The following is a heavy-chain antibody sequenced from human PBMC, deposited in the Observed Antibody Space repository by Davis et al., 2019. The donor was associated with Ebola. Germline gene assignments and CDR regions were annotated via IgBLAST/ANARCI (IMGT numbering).Heavy chain of an antibody. CDR2: ISGSGGST. D-gene: IGHD6-19*01. V-gene: IGHV3-23*01. J-gene: IGHJ5*02. CDR1: GFTFSSYA. CDR3: AKGRQWLDHNWFDP. Sequence: GESLKISCASPGFTFSSYARICVRQAPGKGLELVPAISGSGGSTYYADSVKGRFTISRDNSKNTLYLQMNSLGAEDTAVYYCAKGRQWLDHNWFDPWGQGTLVTVSS.